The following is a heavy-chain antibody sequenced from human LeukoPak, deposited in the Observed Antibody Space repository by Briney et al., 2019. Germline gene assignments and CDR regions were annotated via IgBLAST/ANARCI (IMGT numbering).Heavy chain of an antibody. V-gene: IGHV3-23*01. CDR3: TKDPNCDYVGAFDP. J-gene: IGHJ5*02. CDR1: GFTFSSFA. D-gene: IGHD4-17*01. Sequence: PGGSLRLSCAASGFTFSSFAMIWVRQAPGKGLEWVSSITGGHYPTYNADSVKGRFTISRDNSKNTLYLQMNSLRADDTAVYYCTKDPNCDYVGAFDPWGQGTLVTVSS. CDR2: ITGGHYPT.